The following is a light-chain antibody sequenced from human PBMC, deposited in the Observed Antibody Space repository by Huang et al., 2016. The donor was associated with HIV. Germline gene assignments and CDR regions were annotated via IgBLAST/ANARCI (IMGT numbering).Light chain of an antibody. CDR2: GAS. J-gene: IGKJ2*01. V-gene: IGKV1-33*01. CDR1: QDIRSY. CDR3: QQYDSLYT. Sequence: IQMTQSPASLSAYVGDRVTISCQANQDIRSYLNWYQKKPGKAPRLLIYGASKLQAGVPSRFSGNGSGTDFTIIISSLQSEDIATYYCQQYDSLYTFGQGTRLEIK.